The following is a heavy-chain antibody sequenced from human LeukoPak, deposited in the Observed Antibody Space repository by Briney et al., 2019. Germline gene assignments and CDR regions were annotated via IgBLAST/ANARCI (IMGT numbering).Heavy chain of an antibody. V-gene: IGHV3-48*04. Sequence: GGSLRLSCAASGYTFSSYSMNWVRLAPGKGLQWVSYISSDSSTIYYADFVKGRFSVSRDNAKNLLYLQMDGLRAEDTAVYYCARDGPYGDYTNFDYWGQGTLVTVSS. CDR3: ARDGPYGDYTNFDY. D-gene: IGHD4-17*01. CDR1: GYTFSSYS. CDR2: ISSDSSTI. J-gene: IGHJ4*02.